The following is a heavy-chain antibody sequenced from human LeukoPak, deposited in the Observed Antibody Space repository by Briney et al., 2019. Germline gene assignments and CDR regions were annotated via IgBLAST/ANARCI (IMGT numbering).Heavy chain of an antibody. D-gene: IGHD6-19*01. V-gene: IGHV1-18*01. Sequence: ASVKVSCKASGGTFSSYGISWVRQAPGQGLEGMGWISAYNGNTNYAQKLQGRVTMTTDTSTSTDYMELRSLRSDDTAVYYCARDGMAVAGINAFDIWGQGTMVTVSS. J-gene: IGHJ3*02. CDR2: ISAYNGNT. CDR1: GGTFSSYG. CDR3: ARDGMAVAGINAFDI.